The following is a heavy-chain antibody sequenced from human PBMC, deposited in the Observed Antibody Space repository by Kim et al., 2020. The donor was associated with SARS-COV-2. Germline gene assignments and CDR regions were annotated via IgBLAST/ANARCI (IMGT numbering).Heavy chain of an antibody. CDR2: ISSSNTYI. J-gene: IGHJ4*02. CDR1: GFTFSSYS. CDR3: ARVVLGAVAGFDY. D-gene: IGHD6-19*01. V-gene: IGHV3-21*01. Sequence: GGSLRLSCAASGFTFSSYSMNWVRQAPGQGLEWVSSISSSNTYIYYADSVKGRFTISRDNAKNSLYLQMNSLRAEDTAVYYCARVVLGAVAGFDYWGQGTLVTVSS.